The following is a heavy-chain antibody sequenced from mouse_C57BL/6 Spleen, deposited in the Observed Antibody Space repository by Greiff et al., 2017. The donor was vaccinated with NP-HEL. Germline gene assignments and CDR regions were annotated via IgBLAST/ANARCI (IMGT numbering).Heavy chain of an antibody. J-gene: IGHJ2*01. V-gene: IGHV1-82*01. CDR1: GYAFSSSW. CDR3: AGGAYYFDY. Sequence: QVQLQQSGPELVKPGASVKISCKASGYAFSSSWMNWVKQRPGKGLEWIGRIYPGDGDTNYNGKFKGKATLTADKSSSTAYMQLSSLTSEDSAVYFCAGGAYYFDYLGQGTTLPVSS. CDR2: IYPGDGDT.